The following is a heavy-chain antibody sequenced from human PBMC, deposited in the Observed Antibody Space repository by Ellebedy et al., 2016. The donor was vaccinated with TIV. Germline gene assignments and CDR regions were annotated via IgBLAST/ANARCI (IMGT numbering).Heavy chain of an antibody. Sequence: PGGSLRLSCAASGFTFSNYWIHWVRQAPGKVLVWLSRINRDGSSANYADSVKGRLSISRDNSKNTLYVQMNSLRAEDTAVYYCASGGRDQWLIDYWGQGTLVTVSS. V-gene: IGHV3-74*01. CDR1: GFTFSNYW. CDR3: ASGGRDQWLIDY. D-gene: IGHD6-19*01. CDR2: INRDGSSA. J-gene: IGHJ4*02.